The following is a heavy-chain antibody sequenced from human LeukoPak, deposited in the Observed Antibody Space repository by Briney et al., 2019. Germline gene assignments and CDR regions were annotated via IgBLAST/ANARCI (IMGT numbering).Heavy chain of an antibody. J-gene: IGHJ4*02. V-gene: IGHV4-59*13. D-gene: IGHD3-22*01. CDR3: AGERDYYYDSSGHFDY. Sequence: SETLSLTCTVSGGSISSYYWSWIRQPPGKGLEWIGYIYYSGSTNYNPSLKNRVTISVDTSKNQFSLKLSSVTAADTAVYYCAGERDYYYDSSGHFDYWGQGTLVTVSS. CDR2: IYYSGST. CDR1: GGSISSYY.